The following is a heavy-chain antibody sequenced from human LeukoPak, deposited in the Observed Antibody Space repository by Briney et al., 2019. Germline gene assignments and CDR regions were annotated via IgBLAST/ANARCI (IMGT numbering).Heavy chain of an antibody. D-gene: IGHD1-1*01. V-gene: IGHV1-69*06. CDR1: GGTFSSYA. Sequence: SVKVSCKASGGTFSSYAISWVRQAPGQGLEWMGGIIPIFGTANYAQKFQGRVTITADKSTSTAYMELSSLRSEDTAVYYCARGRRYNWNDVDWFDPWGQGTLVTVSS. CDR2: IIPIFGTA. CDR3: ARGRRYNWNDVDWFDP. J-gene: IGHJ5*02.